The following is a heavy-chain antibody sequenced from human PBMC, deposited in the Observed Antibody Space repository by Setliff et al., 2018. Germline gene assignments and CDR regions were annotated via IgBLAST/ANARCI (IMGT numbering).Heavy chain of an antibody. J-gene: IGHJ5*02. CDR3: ARDVFDFRTGQAGP. Sequence: GGSLRLSCSASGFTFSSLWMAWVRQAPGKGLEWVANINQGGSDQFYVESVKGRFTISRDNAKNSLYLQMNSLRVEDTAVYYCARDVFDFRTGQAGPWGQGIRVTVSS. D-gene: IGHD3-3*01. CDR2: INQGGSDQ. CDR1: GFTFSSLW. V-gene: IGHV3-7*01.